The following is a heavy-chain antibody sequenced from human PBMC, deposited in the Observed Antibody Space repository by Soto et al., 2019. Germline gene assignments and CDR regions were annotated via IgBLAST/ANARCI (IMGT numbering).Heavy chain of an antibody. D-gene: IGHD6-19*01. V-gene: IGHV1-69*13. CDR3: ASQWLQADGEFLAVDY. J-gene: IGHJ4*02. CDR2: IIPIFGTA. Sequence: SVKVSCKASGGTFSSYAISWVRQAPGQGLEWMGGIIPIFGTANYAQKFQGRVTITADESTSTAYMELSSLRSEDTAVYYCASQWLQADGEFLAVDYWGQGTLVTVSS. CDR1: GGTFSSYA.